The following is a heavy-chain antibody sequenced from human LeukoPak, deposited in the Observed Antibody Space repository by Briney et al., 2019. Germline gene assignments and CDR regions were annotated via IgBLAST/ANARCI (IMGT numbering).Heavy chain of an antibody. Sequence: GGSLTLSCATSGFSFTDYPMNWVRQAPGKGLEWISNIGTTAESAKYAYYADSVKGRVTISRDDGKNTLYLHMNSLRDDDTAVYYCATDQRYAFDYWGQGILVTVSS. D-gene: IGHD3-9*01. CDR2: IGTTAESAKYA. V-gene: IGHV3-48*02. CDR1: GFSFTDYP. CDR3: ATDQRYAFDY. J-gene: IGHJ4*02.